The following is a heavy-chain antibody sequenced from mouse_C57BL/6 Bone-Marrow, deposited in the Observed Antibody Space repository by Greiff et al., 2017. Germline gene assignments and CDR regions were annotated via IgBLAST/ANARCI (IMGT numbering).Heavy chain of an antibody. V-gene: IGHV1-83*01. J-gene: IGHJ4*01. Sequence: VQLQQSGPELVKPGASVKMSCKASGYTFTDYYMHWVKQKPGKGLEWIGEIYPGSGNTYYNEKFKGKATLTADTSSSTAYMQLSSLTSEDSAVYFCARYGYGAMDYWGQGTSVTVSS. CDR1: YTFTDYYM. D-gene: IGHD2-2*01. CDR3: RYGYGAMDY. CDR2: YPGSGNTY.